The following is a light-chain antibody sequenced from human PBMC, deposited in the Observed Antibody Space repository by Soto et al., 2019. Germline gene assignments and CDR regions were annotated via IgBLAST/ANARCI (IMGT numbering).Light chain of an antibody. Sequence: QSALTQPASVSGSPGQSITISCTGNSSDVGGYSYVCWYQQHPGKAPKLMIYDVTYRPSGVSNRFSASKSGNTASLTISGLQADDEAGYFCSAFSSTSTLVFGGGTQLTVL. V-gene: IGLV2-14*03. CDR3: SAFSSTSTLV. J-gene: IGLJ2*01. CDR2: DVT. CDR1: SSDVGGYSY.